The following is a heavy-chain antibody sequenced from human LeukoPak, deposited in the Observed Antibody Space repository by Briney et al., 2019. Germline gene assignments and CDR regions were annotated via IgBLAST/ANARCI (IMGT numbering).Heavy chain of an antibody. CDR3: ARGPTRDDVFDI. V-gene: IGHV4-59*01. CDR2: IYYSGST. Sequence: SETLSLTCTVSGGSISSYYWSWIRQPPGKGLGWIGYIYYSGSTNYNPSLKSRVTISVDTSKNQFSLKLSSVTAADTAVYYCARGPTRDDVFDIWGQGTMVTVSS. J-gene: IGHJ3*02. CDR1: GGSISSYY.